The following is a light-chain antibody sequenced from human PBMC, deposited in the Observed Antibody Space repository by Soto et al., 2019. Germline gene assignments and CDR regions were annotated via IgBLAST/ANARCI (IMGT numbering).Light chain of an antibody. V-gene: IGKV4-1*01. J-gene: IGKJ5*01. Sequence: DIVMTQSPDSLAVSLGERATINCKSSQSVLYSSNNKNYLAWYQQKPGKPPKLLIYCASNRESGVPDRFSGSGSGTDFTLTSSSGQAEDVAVYYCQQYYSTPITFGQGTRLDIK. CDR2: CAS. CDR1: QSVLYSSNNKNY. CDR3: QQYYSTPIT.